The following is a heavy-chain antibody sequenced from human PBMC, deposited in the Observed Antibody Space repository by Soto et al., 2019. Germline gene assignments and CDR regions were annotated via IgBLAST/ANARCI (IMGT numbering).Heavy chain of an antibody. CDR1: GFTFSSYW. CDR2: IKPDGSEG. CDR3: ARGDYYDTNGPFSDAFDV. J-gene: IGHJ3*01. V-gene: IGHV3-7*04. D-gene: IGHD3-22*01. Sequence: LSCAASGFTFSSYWMSWVRQAPGKGLEWVANIKPDGSEGYYLDSVKGRFSLSRDNAKNTLYLQMNTLRAEDTAVYYCARGDYYDTNGPFSDAFDVWGQGTMVTVSS.